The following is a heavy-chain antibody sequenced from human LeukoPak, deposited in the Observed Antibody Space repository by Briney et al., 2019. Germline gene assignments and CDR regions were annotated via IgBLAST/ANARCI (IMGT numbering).Heavy chain of an antibody. CDR2: ISYDGGNK. J-gene: IGHJ6*02. Sequence: GSLRLSCAASGFTFSSYAMHWVRQAPGKGLEWVAVISYDGGNKYYADSVKGRFTISRDNSKNTLYLQMNSLRAEDTAVYYCARVGSYSSSWYYYYYGMDVWGQGTTVTVSS. CDR1: GFTFSSYA. CDR3: ARVGSYSSSWYYYYYGMDV. V-gene: IGHV3-30-3*01. D-gene: IGHD6-13*01.